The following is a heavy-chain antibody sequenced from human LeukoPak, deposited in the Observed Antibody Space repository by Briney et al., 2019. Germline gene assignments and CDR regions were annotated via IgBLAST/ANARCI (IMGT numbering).Heavy chain of an antibody. Sequence: KPGRSLRLSCAASGFTCSTYGMHWVRQAPGKGLEWVAVISYDGSNYYYADSVKGRFTISRDNSKNTLYLQMNSLRAEDTAVYYCARTYYDSTGYYGWEYYFDYWGQGTLVTVSS. CDR3: ARTYYDSTGYYGWEYYFDY. J-gene: IGHJ4*02. CDR2: ISYDGSNY. D-gene: IGHD3-22*01. V-gene: IGHV3-30*03. CDR1: GFTCSTYG.